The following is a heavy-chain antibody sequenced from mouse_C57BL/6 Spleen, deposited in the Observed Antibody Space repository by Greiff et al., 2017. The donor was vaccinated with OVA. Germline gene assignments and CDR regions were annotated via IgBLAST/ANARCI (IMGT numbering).Heavy chain of an antibody. CDR1: GYAFSSSW. D-gene: IGHD2-2*01. J-gene: IGHJ4*01. CDR3: ARDGGYDPYYAMDY. CDR2: IYPGDGDT. Sequence: VPLQQSGPELVKPGASVKISCKASGYAFSSSWMNWVKQRPGKGLEWIGRIYPGDGDTTYNGMFKGKATLTAYKSSSTAYMQLSSLTSEDSAVYFCARDGGYDPYYAMDYWGQGTSVTVSS. V-gene: IGHV1-82*01.